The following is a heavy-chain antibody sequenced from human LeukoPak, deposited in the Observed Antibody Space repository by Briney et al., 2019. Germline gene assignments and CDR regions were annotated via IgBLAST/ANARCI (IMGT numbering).Heavy chain of an antibody. CDR3: ASHIVPGDI. CDR2: ISGSTITI. D-gene: IGHD2-21*01. V-gene: IGHV3-48*01. CDR1: GINFRSYS. J-gene: IGHJ3*02. Sequence: GGSLRLSCTASGINFRSYSMNWVRQAPGKGLEWVSYISGSTITIYYADSVKGRFTVSRDNAKNSLFLQMNSLRAEDTAMYYCASHIVPGDIWGQGTMVTVSS.